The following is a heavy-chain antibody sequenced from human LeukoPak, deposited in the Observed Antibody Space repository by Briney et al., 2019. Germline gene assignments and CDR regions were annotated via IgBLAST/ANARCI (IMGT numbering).Heavy chain of an antibody. CDR2: INPNSGGT. Sequence: ASVKLSCNASGYTFTGYYMHWVRQAPRQELEWMGWINPNSGGTNYAQKFQGRVTMTRDTSTSTAYMELSRLRSDDTAVYYCATDPSSGWVDYWGQGTLVTVSS. J-gene: IGHJ4*02. CDR1: GYTFTGYY. D-gene: IGHD6-19*01. CDR3: ATDPSSGWVDY. V-gene: IGHV1-2*02.